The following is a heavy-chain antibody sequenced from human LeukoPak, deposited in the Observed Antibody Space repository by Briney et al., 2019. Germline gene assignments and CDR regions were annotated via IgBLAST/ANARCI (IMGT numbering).Heavy chain of an antibody. J-gene: IGHJ6*02. Sequence: GGSLRLSCAASGFTFSGFAMTWVRQAPGKGLEWVSSIGSDYKTHYSESVKGRFAISRDNSKSTLFLQMNSLRAEDTARYYCAKDLHYYGAMAVWGQGTPVTVSS. CDR2: IGSDYKT. V-gene: IGHV3-23*01. D-gene: IGHD3-10*01. CDR3: AKDLHYYGAMAV. CDR1: GFTFSGFA.